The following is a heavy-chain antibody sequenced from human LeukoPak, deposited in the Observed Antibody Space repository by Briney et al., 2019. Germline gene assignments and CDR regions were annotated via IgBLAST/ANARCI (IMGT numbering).Heavy chain of an antibody. J-gene: IGHJ4*02. CDR3: ARSTSAFDSPFDL. D-gene: IGHD5-12*01. V-gene: IGHV3-11*06. CDR2: ISSSSGYT. CDR1: GFTFSDYY. Sequence: GGALRLSCAASGFTFSDYYMNWIRRAPGKGPEWVSYISSSSGYTKYADSVKGRFTISRDNAENSLYLQMSSLRAEDTAVYYCARSTSAFDSPFDLWGQGTLVTVSS.